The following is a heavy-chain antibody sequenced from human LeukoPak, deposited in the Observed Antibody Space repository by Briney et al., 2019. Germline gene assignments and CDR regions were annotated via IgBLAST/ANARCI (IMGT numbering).Heavy chain of an antibody. Sequence: ASVKVSCKASGYTFTGYYMHWVRQAPGQGLEWMGWINPNSGGTNYAQKFQGRVTMTRDTSISTAYMELSRLRSDDTAVYYCARDTSQTFLVVRGDFDYWGQGTLVTVSS. CDR2: INPNSGGT. CDR1: GYTFTGYY. D-gene: IGHD2-2*01. CDR3: ARDTSQTFLVVRGDFDY. J-gene: IGHJ4*02. V-gene: IGHV1-2*02.